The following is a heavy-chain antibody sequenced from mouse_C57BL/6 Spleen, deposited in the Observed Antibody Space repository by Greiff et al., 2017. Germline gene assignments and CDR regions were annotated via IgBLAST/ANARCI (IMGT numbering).Heavy chain of an antibody. Sequence: EVQLQQSGPELVKPGASVKISCKASGYSFTGYYMNWVKQSPEKSLEWIGEINPSTGGTTYNQKFKAQATLTGDKVTSTTYLQLKSLASEDSAIYYCARPGGFAYWGQGTLVTVSA. J-gene: IGHJ3*01. V-gene: IGHV1-42*01. CDR3: ARPGGFAY. CDR2: INPSTGGT. CDR1: GYSFTGYY.